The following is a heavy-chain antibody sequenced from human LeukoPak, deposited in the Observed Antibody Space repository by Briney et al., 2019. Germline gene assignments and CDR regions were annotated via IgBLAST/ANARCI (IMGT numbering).Heavy chain of an antibody. J-gene: IGHJ6*03. Sequence: ASVKVSCKASGYTFTSYGISWVRQAPGQGLEWMGWISAYNGNTNYAQKLQGRVTMTTDTSTSTAYMELRSLRSDDTAVYYCARDAEYSSSYYYYYYMDVWGKGTTVTVS. D-gene: IGHD6-6*01. CDR3: ARDAEYSSSYYYYYYMDV. CDR1: GYTFTSYG. CDR2: ISAYNGNT. V-gene: IGHV1-18*01.